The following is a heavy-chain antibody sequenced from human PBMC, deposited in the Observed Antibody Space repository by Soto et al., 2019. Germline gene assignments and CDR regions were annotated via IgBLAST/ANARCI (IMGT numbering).Heavy chain of an antibody. Sequence: QVTLKESGPVLVKPTETLTLTCTVSGFSLSNARMGVSWISQPPGKALEWLAHIFSNDEKSYSTSLKSRLTISKDTSKSHVVLTMTNMDPVDTATYYCARIWGPYYYYGMDVWGQGTTVTVSS. J-gene: IGHJ6*02. CDR1: GFSLSNARMG. D-gene: IGHD7-27*01. V-gene: IGHV2-26*01. CDR3: ARIWGPYYYYGMDV. CDR2: IFSNDEK.